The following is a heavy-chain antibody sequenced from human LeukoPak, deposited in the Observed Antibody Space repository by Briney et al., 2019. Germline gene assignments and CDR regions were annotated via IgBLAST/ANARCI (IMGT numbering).Heavy chain of an antibody. V-gene: IGHV2-5*02. D-gene: IGHD3-10*01. CDR2: IYWDDDK. CDR1: GLSLTTSGVG. CDR3: AHTGYGSGSYLRYYYFGLDV. J-gene: IGHJ6*02. Sequence: SGPTLVKPTQTLTLTCTLSGLSLTTSGVGVGWIRQPPGKALEWLALIYWDDDKRYNPSLKTRLTITKDTSKNQVVLTMPNMDPVDTATYYCAHTGYGSGSYLRYYYFGLDVWGQGTTVTVSS.